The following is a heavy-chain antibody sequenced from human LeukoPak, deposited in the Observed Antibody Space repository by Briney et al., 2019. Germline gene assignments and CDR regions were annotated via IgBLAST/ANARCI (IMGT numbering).Heavy chain of an antibody. CDR1: GFTFSDYA. CDR3: ARRSEFGVLYYMDV. Sequence: PGRSLRLSCTTSGFTFSDYAVSWVRQAPGKGLEWIGFIRNKANGGTTEYAASVKGRFTISRDDSKTIAHLQMSSLRAEDTAVYYCARRSEFGVLYYMDVWGKGTTVTVSS. J-gene: IGHJ6*03. V-gene: IGHV3-49*04. CDR2: IRNKANGGTT. D-gene: IGHD3-16*01.